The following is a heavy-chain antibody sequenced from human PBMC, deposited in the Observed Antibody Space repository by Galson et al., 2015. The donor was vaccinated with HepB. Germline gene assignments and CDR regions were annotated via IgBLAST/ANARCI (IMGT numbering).Heavy chain of an antibody. Sequence: SVKVSCKASGFTFTSSAVQWVRQARGQRLEWIGWIVVGSGNTNYAQKFQERVTITRDMSTSTAYMELSSLRSEDTAVYYCAAGYSYGYVWVDYWGQGTLVTVSS. J-gene: IGHJ4*02. V-gene: IGHV1-58*01. CDR1: GFTFTSSA. CDR2: IVVGSGNT. D-gene: IGHD5-18*01. CDR3: AAGYSYGYVWVDY.